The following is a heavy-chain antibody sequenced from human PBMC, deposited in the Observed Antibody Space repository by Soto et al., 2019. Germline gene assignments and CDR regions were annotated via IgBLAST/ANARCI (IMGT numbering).Heavy chain of an antibody. D-gene: IGHD2-15*01. J-gene: IGHJ4*02. CDR2: INPYNGNT. Sequence: QVQLVQSGAEVKKPGASVKVSCKASGYTFASYGINWVRQAPGRGLEWLGWINPYNGNTDSAQKLQGRVTMTTDTSTSTAYMELRSLRSDDTAVYYCARSGNSDYWGQGTLVTVSS. CDR3: ARSGNSDY. V-gene: IGHV1-18*01. CDR1: GYTFASYG.